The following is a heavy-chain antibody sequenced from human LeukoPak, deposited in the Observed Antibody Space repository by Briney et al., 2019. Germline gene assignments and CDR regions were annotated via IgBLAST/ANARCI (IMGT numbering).Heavy chain of an antibody. CDR2: ISGNSDGA. D-gene: IGHD1-7*01. V-gene: IGHV3-23*01. J-gene: IGHJ4*02. Sequence: PSETLSLTCTVSGYSISSGYYWGWVRQAPGKGLEWVSAISGNSDGADYADSVRGRFTISRDNSKNTLYQQMNSLRAEDTAVYYCAKRTGVTELHFDHWGQGTLVTVSS. CDR1: GYSISSGYY. CDR3: AKRTGVTELHFDH.